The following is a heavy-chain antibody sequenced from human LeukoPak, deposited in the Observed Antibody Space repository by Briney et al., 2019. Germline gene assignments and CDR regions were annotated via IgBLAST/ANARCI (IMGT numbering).Heavy chain of an antibody. CDR3: ARDEGYCSRTSCYGASKGMDV. CDR2: IIPIFGTA. Sequence: SVKVSCKASGGTFSSYAISWVRQAPGQGLEWMEGIIPIFGTANYAQKFQGRVTITADESTSTAYMELSSLRSEDTAVYYCARDEGYCSRTSCYGASKGMDVWGQGTAVIVSS. J-gene: IGHJ6*02. D-gene: IGHD2-2*01. CDR1: GGTFSSYA. V-gene: IGHV1-69*01.